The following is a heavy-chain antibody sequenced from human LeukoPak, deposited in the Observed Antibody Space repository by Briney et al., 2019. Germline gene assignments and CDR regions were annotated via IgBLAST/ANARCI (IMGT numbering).Heavy chain of an antibody. CDR3: ARDADGYED. CDR2: IKEDGSED. D-gene: IGHD5-24*01. Sequence: GGSLRLSCAASGFTFSRAWMSWVRQAPGKGLEWAANIKEDGSEDYYADSVKGRFAISKDNAKNSLYLQMNNLRAEDTAMYYCARDADGYEDWGQGTLVIVSS. J-gene: IGHJ4*02. CDR1: GFTFSRAW. V-gene: IGHV3-7*01.